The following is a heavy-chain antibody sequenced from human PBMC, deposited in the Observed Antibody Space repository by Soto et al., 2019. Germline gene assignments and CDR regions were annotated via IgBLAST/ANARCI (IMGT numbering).Heavy chain of an antibody. V-gene: IGHV1-8*02. CDR3: ARGRYFDWLLHY. CDR2: MNPNSGNT. D-gene: IGHD3-9*01. Sequence: GASVKVSCKASGYTFTSYGISWVRQATGQGLEWMGWMNPNSGNTGYAQKFQGRVTMTRNTSISTAYMELSSLRSEDTAVYYCARGRYFDWLLHYWGQGTLVTVSS. J-gene: IGHJ4*02. CDR1: GYTFTSYG.